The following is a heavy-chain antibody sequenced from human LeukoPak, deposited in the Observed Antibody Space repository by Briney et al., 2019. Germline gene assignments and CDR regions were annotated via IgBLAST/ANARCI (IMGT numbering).Heavy chain of an antibody. V-gene: IGHV4-59*13. Sequence: PSETLSLTCTVSGGSISSYYWSWIRQPPGKGLEWIGYIYYSGSTNYNPSLKSRVTISVDTSKNQLSLKLSSVTAADTAVYYCARELTAGTFDYWGQGTLVTVSS. CDR2: IYYSGST. D-gene: IGHD6-13*01. CDR1: GGSISSYY. CDR3: ARELTAGTFDY. J-gene: IGHJ4*02.